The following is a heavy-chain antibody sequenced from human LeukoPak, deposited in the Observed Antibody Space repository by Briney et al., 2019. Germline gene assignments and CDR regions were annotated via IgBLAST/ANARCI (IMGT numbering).Heavy chain of an antibody. Sequence: PSETLSLTCTVSGGSISSSGYYWGWIRQPPGEGLEWIGNIYYSGITYYNPSLKSRVTISVDTSKNQFSLKLSSVTAADTAVYYCARGAFFTMIVVVASALDYWGQGTLVTVSS. CDR2: IYYSGIT. CDR3: ARGAFFTMIVVVASALDY. J-gene: IGHJ4*02. V-gene: IGHV4-39*01. D-gene: IGHD3-22*01. CDR1: GGSISSSGYY.